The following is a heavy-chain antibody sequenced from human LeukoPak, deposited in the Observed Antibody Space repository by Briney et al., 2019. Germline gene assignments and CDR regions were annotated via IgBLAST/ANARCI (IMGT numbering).Heavy chain of an antibody. CDR3: ARDSYSIVDTAMKYFDY. J-gene: IGHJ4*02. CDR1: GYTFTSYD. V-gene: IGHV1-8*01. D-gene: IGHD5-18*01. CDR2: MNPNSGNT. Sequence: ASVKVSCKASGYTFTSYDINWVRQATGQGLEWMGWMNPNSGNTGYAQKFQGRVTMTRNTSISTAYMELSSLRSDDTAVYYCARDSYSIVDTAMKYFDYWGQGTLVTVSS.